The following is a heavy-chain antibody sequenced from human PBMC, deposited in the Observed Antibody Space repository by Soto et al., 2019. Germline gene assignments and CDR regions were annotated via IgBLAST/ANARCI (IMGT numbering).Heavy chain of an antibody. CDR2: IYYSGST. V-gene: IGHV4-61*01. CDR3: ARGASTITYGMDV. D-gene: IGHD5-12*01. J-gene: IGHJ6*02. Sequence: KASETLSLTCTVSGGSVSSGSYYWSWIRQPPGKGLEWIGYIYYSGSTNYNPSLKSRVTISVDTSKNQFSLKLSSVTAADTAVYYCARGASTITYGMDVWGQGTTVTVSS. CDR1: GGSVSSGSYY.